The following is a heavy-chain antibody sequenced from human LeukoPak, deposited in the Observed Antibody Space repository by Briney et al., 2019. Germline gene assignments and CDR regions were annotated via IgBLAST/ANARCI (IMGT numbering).Heavy chain of an antibody. CDR1: GFTFSSYA. CDR3: ARDGSFWSGFHAFDL. Sequence: GGSLRLSCAASGFTFSSYAMHWVRQAPGKGLEWVAVISYDGSNKYYADSVKGRFTISRDNSKNTLYLQMNSLRDEDTAVYYCARDGSFWSGFHAFDLWGQGTVVTVSS. D-gene: IGHD3-3*01. J-gene: IGHJ3*01. CDR2: ISYDGSNK. V-gene: IGHV3-30*04.